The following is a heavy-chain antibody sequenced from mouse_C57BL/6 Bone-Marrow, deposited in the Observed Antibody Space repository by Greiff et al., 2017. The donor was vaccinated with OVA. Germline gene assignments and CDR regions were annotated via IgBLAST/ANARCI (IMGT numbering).Heavy chain of an antibody. CDR3: ARVRIYYDYPAWFAY. Sequence: EVQLVESEGGLVQPGSSMKLSCTASGFTFSDYYMAWVRQVPEKGLEWVANINYDGSSTYYLDSLKSRFIISRDNAKNILYLQMSSLKSEDTATYYCARVRIYYDYPAWFAYWGQGTLVTVSA. CDR2: INYDGSST. CDR1: GFTFSDYY. D-gene: IGHD2-4*01. J-gene: IGHJ3*01. V-gene: IGHV5-16*01.